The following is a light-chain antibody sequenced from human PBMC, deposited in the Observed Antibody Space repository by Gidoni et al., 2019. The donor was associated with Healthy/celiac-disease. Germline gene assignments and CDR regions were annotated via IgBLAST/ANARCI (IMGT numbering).Light chain of an antibody. V-gene: IGKV3-11*01. Sequence: EIVLTQSPATLSLSPGERATLSCRASQSVSSDLDCYQQKPGQAPRLLIYDASNRATGIPARFSGSGSGTDFTLTISSLEPEDFAVYYCQQRSNWPPTFGPGTKVDIK. CDR3: QQRSNWPPT. J-gene: IGKJ3*01. CDR1: QSVSSD. CDR2: DAS.